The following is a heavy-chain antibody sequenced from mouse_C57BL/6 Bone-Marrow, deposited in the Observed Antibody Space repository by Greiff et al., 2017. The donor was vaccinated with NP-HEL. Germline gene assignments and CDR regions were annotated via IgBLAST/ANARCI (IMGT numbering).Heavy chain of an antibody. CDR2: IYPRSGTT. Sequence: QVQLQQSGAELARPGASVKLSCKASGYTFTSYGISWVKQRTGQGLEWIGEIYPRSGTTYYNEKFKGKATLTADKSSSTAYWELRSLTAEDAAVYCCARAGYYGSSYFDDWGQGTTLTVSS. CDR1: GYTFTSYG. CDR3: ARAGYYGSSYFDD. D-gene: IGHD1-1*01. V-gene: IGHV1-81*01. J-gene: IGHJ2*01.